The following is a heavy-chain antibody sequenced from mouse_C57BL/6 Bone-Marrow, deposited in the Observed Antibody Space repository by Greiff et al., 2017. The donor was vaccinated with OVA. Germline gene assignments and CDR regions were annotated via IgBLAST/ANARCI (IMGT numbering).Heavy chain of an antibody. CDR1: GFSLTSYG. CDR3: ARKGATTVVANYAMDY. CDR2: IWSGGST. J-gene: IGHJ4*01. V-gene: IGHV2-2*02. Sequence: VKLQESGPGLVQPSQSLSITCTVSGFSLTSYGVHWVRQSPGKGLEWLGVIWSGGSTDYNAAFISRLSISKDNSKSQVFFKMNSLQANDTAIYYCARKGATTVVANYAMDYWGQGTSVTVSS. D-gene: IGHD1-1*01.